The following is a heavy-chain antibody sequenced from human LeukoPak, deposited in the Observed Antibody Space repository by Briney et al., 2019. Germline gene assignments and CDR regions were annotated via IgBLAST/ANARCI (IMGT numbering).Heavy chain of an antibody. CDR2: ISSSGSAT. CDR1: GFTFSDYY. Sequence: GGSLRLSCAASGFTFSDYYVSWIRQAPGKGLEWVSYISSSGSATYYADSVKGRFTISMDNAKNSLFLQMGSLRAEDTAVYYCARVSGGDYFDYWGQGTLVTVPS. D-gene: IGHD6-25*01. J-gene: IGHJ4*02. CDR3: ARVSGGDYFDY. V-gene: IGHV3-11*01.